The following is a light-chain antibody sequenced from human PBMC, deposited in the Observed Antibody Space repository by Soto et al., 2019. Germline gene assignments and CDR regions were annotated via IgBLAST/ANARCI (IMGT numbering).Light chain of an antibody. CDR2: DAS. J-gene: IGKJ5*01. CDR1: QDIRKY. CDR3: QQYDNLPLI. V-gene: IGKV1-33*01. Sequence: IQITQSPSSLSASVGDRVTIPCQATQDIRKYLNWYQQKPGKAPKLLIYDASSLETGVPSRFSGSGSGTDFTLTISSLQPEDFATYYCQQYDNLPLIFGQGTRLEIK.